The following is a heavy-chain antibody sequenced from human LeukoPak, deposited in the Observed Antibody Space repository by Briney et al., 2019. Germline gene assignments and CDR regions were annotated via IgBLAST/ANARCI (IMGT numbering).Heavy chain of an antibody. J-gene: IGHJ3*02. CDR1: GGSISSGGYY. Sequence: SETLSLTCTVSGGSISSGGYYWSWIRQHPGKGLEWIGYIYYSGSTYHNPSLKSRVTISVDTSKNQFSLKLSSVTAADTAVYYCARVSTHCSSTSCYRAFDIWGQGTMVTVSS. CDR3: ARVSTHCSSTSCYRAFDI. V-gene: IGHV4-31*03. D-gene: IGHD2-2*01. CDR2: IYYSGST.